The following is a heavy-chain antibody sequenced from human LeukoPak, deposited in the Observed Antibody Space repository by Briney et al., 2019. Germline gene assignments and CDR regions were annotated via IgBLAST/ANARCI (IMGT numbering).Heavy chain of an antibody. CDR1: GFTFDDSV. CDR3: TRENWYIDY. CDR2: INWNDGST. J-gene: IGHJ4*02. Sequence: PGGSLRLSCAASGFTFDDSVMSWVRQVPGKGLEWVSGINWNDGSTGYVDSVKGRFTISRDNAKNSLYLQMNSLRAEDAAVYYCTRENWYIDYWGQGNLVTVSS. V-gene: IGHV3-20*04.